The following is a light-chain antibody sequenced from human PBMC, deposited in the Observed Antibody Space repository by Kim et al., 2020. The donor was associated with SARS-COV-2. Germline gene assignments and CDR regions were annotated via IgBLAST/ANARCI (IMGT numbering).Light chain of an antibody. CDR3: QSYDNSLNSWV. CDR2: GNK. CDR1: SSNIGGGYD. Sequence: QRVNSSCTGTSSNIGGGYDVHWYQQLPNTAPKLLIHGNKDRPSGVPERFSGSRSGPSASLAITGLQVEDEADYYCQSYDNSLNSWVFGGGTQLTVL. J-gene: IGLJ3*02. V-gene: IGLV1-40*01.